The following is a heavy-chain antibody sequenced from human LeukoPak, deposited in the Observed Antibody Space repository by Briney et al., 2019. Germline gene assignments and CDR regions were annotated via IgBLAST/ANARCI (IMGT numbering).Heavy chain of an antibody. V-gene: IGHV3-73*01. CDR3: IRRRGNAGSDLAC. D-gene: IGHD4-23*01. CDR2: IRSKAKSYAT. CDR1: GFTLSASV. J-gene: IGHJ1*01. Sequence: RGCLSLSRAASGFTLSASVMHSVGQAAGKEREWVGRIRSKAKSYATAYTPSEKGRFPIPREDPKNTASLNMNSLKTEDTAMYHCIRRRGNAGSDLACCGQGSLVTVSS.